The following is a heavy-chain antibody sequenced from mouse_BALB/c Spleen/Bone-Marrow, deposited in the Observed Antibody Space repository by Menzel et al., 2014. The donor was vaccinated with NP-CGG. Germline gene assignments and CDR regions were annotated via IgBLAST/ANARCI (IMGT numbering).Heavy chain of an antibody. V-gene: IGHV5-6-5*01. Sequence: EVQVVESGGGLVKPGGSLKLSCAASGFTFSSYAMSWVRRTPEKRLEWVASISSGGSTYYPDSVKGRFTISRDNARNILYLQMSSLRSEDTAMYYCASPLYYGLHYYAMDYWGQVTSVTVSS. D-gene: IGHD1-2*01. CDR3: ASPLYYGLHYYAMDY. CDR1: GFTFSSYA. CDR2: ISSGGST. J-gene: IGHJ4*01.